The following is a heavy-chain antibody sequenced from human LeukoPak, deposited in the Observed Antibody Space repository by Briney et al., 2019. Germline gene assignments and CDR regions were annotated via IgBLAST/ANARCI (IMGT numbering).Heavy chain of an antibody. CDR2: IKTDGSST. V-gene: IGHV3-74*01. Sequence: GGSLRLSCAASGFTFSNYWMHWVRPAPGKGLVWVSRIKTDGSSTNYADSVKGRFTIPRDNAKNTLYLQMNSLRAEDTAVYYCASQVVVTALDPWGQGTLVTVSS. D-gene: IGHD2-21*02. CDR3: ASQVVVTALDP. J-gene: IGHJ5*02. CDR1: GFTFSNYW.